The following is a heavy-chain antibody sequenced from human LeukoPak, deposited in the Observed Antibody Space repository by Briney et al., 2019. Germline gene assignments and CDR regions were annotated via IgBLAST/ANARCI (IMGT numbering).Heavy chain of an antibody. CDR3: AGGADFDY. D-gene: IGHD3-16*01. CDR2: ISRTSEYI. V-gene: IGHV3-21*01. Sequence: PGGSLRLSCAASGFSFSIYYMNWARRAPGKGLEWVSSISRTSEYIHYADSVRGRFAISRDNAKNSVYLQMNSLRAEDSAVYFWAGGADFDYWGEGILVTVSA. J-gene: IGHJ4*02. CDR1: GFSFSIYY.